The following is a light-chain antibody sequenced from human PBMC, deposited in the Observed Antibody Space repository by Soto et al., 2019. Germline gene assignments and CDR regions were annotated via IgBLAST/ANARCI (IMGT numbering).Light chain of an antibody. CDR3: SSYGGSKNLGA. CDR2: EVT. J-gene: IGLJ2*01. Sequence: QSALTQPPSASGSLRQSVTISCTGTSSDVGGYDYVSWYQQHPGRAPELMIYEVTKRPSGVPDRFSGSKSGNTASLNVSGLQAEDEADYFCSSYGGSKNLGAFGGGTQLTVL. V-gene: IGLV2-8*01. CDR1: SSDVGGYDY.